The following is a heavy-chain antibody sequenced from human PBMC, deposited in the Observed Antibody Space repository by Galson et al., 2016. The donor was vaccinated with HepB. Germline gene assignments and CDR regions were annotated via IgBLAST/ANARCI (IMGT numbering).Heavy chain of an antibody. Sequence: SLRLSCAASGFTLSNYWMHWVRQAPGKGPVCVSRIKSDGTYRDYAGSVEGRFTISRDNAKNTLYLQMNSLRAEDTAVYYCAREGLSSSTRHWGFFGYWGQGTLVTVSS. D-gene: IGHD2-2*01. CDR2: IKSDGTYR. CDR3: AREGLSSSTRHWGFFGY. V-gene: IGHV3-74*01. CDR1: GFTLSNYW. J-gene: IGHJ4*02.